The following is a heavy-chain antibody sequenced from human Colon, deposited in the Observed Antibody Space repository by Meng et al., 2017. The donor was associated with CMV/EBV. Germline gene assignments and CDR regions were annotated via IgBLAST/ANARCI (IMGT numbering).Heavy chain of an antibody. CDR1: GGSFSNYY. D-gene: IGHD3-22*01. J-gene: IGHJ4*02. CDR2: IHQSGIT. Sequence: QVQLQQWGAGLLKPSETLPLTCVFSGGSFSNYYLSWIRQSPGKGLEWIGDIHQSGITNHNPSLKSRVTISIDTSKNQFSLKLSSVTAADTALYYCARGYYDPTWGFDHWGQGSLVTVSS. CDR3: ARGYYDPTWGFDH. V-gene: IGHV4-34*01.